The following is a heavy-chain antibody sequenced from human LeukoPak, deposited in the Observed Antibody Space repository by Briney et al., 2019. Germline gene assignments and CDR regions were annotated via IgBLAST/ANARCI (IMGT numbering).Heavy chain of an antibody. Sequence: GGSLRLSCGASGFTFSSSAMHWVRQGPGKGLEWVAYIAHHGNNKYYADSVKGRFTISRDNSKNTLYLQMNSLRAEDTAVYYCAKAGGNWVNYYFDYWGQGTLVTVSS. CDR2: IAHHGNNK. D-gene: IGHD7-27*01. CDR1: GFTFSSSA. CDR3: AKAGGNWVNYYFDY. J-gene: IGHJ4*02. V-gene: IGHV3-30*02.